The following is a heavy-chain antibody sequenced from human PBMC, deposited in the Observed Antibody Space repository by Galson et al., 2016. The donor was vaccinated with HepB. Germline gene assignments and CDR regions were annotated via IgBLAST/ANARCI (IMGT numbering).Heavy chain of an antibody. V-gene: IGHV3-23*01. D-gene: IGHD4-23*01. CDR2: ISSRGGNT. Sequence: SLRLSCAASGFTFSTYAMNWVRQAPGKGLEWVSGISSRGGNTYYADSAKGRFTISRDNSKNTLYLQMNSLTAGDTAVYFCAKDRGYGGLHFDYWGQGTLVTVSS. CDR3: AKDRGYGGLHFDY. J-gene: IGHJ4*02. CDR1: GFTFSTYA.